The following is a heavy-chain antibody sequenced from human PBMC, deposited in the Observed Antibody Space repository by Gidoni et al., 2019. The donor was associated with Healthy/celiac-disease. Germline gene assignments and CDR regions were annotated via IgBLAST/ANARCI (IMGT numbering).Heavy chain of an antibody. J-gene: IGHJ5*02. D-gene: IGHD6-6*01. CDR2: ISSSSSTI. CDR1: GFTFSRYS. CDR3: ARELGEYSSSRAWFDP. Sequence: EVQLVESGGGLVQPGGSLRLSCAASGFTFSRYSMNWVRQAQGKGLEWVSYISSSSSTIYYADSVKGRFTISRDNAKNSLYLQMNSLRDEDTAVYYCARELGEYSSSRAWFDPWGQGTLVTVSS. V-gene: IGHV3-48*02.